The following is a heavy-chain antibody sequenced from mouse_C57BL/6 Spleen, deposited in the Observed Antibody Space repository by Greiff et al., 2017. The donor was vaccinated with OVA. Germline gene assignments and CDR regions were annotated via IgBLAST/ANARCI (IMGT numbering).Heavy chain of an antibody. D-gene: IGHD1-1*01. Sequence: VQLQQPGAELVRPGSSVKLSCKASGYTFTSYWMHWVKQRPIQGLEWIGNIDPSDSETHYNQKFKDKATLTVDKSSSTAYMQLSSLTSEDSAVYYCARPAGSTSFAYWGQGTLVTVSA. V-gene: IGHV1-52*01. CDR1: GYTFTSYW. J-gene: IGHJ3*01. CDR3: ARPAGSTSFAY. CDR2: IDPSDSET.